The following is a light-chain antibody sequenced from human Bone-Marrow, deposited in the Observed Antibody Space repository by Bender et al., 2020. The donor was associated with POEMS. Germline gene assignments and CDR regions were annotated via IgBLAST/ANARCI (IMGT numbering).Light chain of an antibody. J-gene: IGLJ3*02. CDR3: SSYTGSSTV. V-gene: IGLV2-14*03. CDR2: DVS. Sequence: QSVLTQPPSVSGSPGQSITISCTGTSNDVGGYNYVSWYQQHPGKAPQLMIYDVSYRPSGVSNRFSGSKSGNTASLTISGLQAEDDADYYCSSYTGSSTVFGGGTKLTVL. CDR1: SNDVGGYNY.